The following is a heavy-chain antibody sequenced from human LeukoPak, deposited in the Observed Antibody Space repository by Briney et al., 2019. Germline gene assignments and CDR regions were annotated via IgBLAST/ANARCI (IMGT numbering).Heavy chain of an antibody. CDR1: GYTFTSYD. J-gene: IGHJ4*02. Sequence: GASVKVSCKASGYTFTSYDINWVRQATGQGPEWMGWTNPSGGHTNYAQSLQGRVTMTRNTSTSTAYMDLSSLRSEDTAVYYCTRRSVAGTFDYWGQGTLVTVSS. CDR3: TRRSVAGTFDY. V-gene: IGHV1-8*01. CDR2: TNPSGGHT. D-gene: IGHD6-19*01.